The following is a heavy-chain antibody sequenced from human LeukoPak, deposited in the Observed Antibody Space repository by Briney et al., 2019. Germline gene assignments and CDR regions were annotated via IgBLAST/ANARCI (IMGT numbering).Heavy chain of an antibody. J-gene: IGHJ3*02. D-gene: IGHD1-26*01. Sequence: SSETLSLTCTVSGGSVSSSSYYWGWIRQPPGKGLEWIGSIYYSGSTYYNPSFKSRVTISADTYKNQFSLKLSSVTAADTSVYYCAGFSGSYLSGAFDIWGQGTMVTVSS. CDR1: GGSVSSSSYY. CDR3: AGFSGSYLSGAFDI. V-gene: IGHV4-39*01. CDR2: IYYSGST.